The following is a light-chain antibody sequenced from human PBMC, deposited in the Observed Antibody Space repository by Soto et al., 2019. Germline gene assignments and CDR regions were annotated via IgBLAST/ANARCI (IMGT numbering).Light chain of an antibody. CDR2: YDS. J-gene: IGLJ3*02. Sequence: SYELTQTPSLSVAPEKTASITCGGDNIGSQSVHWYQHKPGQAPILVMRYDSDRPSGIPERFSGSNSGNTATLTISRLEAGDEADYYCQVWDSSSDRPVFGGGTKVTVL. CDR1: NIGSQS. V-gene: IGLV3-21*04. CDR3: QVWDSSSDRPV.